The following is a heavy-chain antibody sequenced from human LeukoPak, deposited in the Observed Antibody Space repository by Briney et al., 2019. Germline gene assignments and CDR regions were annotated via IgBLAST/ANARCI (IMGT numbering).Heavy chain of an antibody. J-gene: IGHJ4*02. CDR1: GFTFSSYW. CDR2: IKQDESEK. D-gene: IGHD3-10*01. V-gene: IGHV3-7*01. Sequence: PGGSLRLSCAASGFTFSSYWMSWVRQAPGKGLEWVANIKQDESEKYYVDSVKGRFTISRDNAKNSLYLQMNSLRAEDTAVYYCAREITYYYGSGDYWGQGTLVTVSS. CDR3: AREITYYYGSGDY.